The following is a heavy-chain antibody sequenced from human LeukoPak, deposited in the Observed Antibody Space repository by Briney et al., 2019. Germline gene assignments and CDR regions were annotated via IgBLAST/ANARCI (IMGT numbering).Heavy chain of an antibody. D-gene: IGHD2-15*01. CDR2: INESGST. V-gene: IGHV4-34*01. Sequence: GSLRLSCAASGFTFSSYTMTWVRQAPGKGLEWIGEINESGSTNYNPSLKSRVTLSVGTPKTQSYLKLSSVTAADTAVYYCARGYCSGGSCYSWFDPWGQGTLVTVSS. CDR1: GFTFSSYT. J-gene: IGHJ5*02. CDR3: ARGYCSGGSCYSWFDP.